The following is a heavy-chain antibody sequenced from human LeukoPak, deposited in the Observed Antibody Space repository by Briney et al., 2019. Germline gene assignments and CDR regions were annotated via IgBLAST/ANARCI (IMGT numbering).Heavy chain of an antibody. V-gene: IGHV3-30*04. CDR2: ISYDGSNK. CDR3: ARDVCRGGTCYLPY. Sequence: QSGGSLRLSCAASGFTFSNYAMHWVRQAPGKGLEWVAVISYDGSNKYYADSVKGRFTISRDNSKNTLYLQMNSLKAEDTAIFYCARDVCRGGTCYLPYWGQGTLVTVSS. D-gene: IGHD2-15*01. J-gene: IGHJ4*02. CDR1: GFTFSNYA.